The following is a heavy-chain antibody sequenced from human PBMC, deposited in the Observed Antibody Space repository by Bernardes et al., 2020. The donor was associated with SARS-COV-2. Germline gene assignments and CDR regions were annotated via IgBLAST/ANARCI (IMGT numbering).Heavy chain of an antibody. J-gene: IGHJ6*02. CDR2: ISSSSSYI. CDR1: GFTFSSYS. CDR3: AREIGSPGGLDV. V-gene: IGHV3-21*01. D-gene: IGHD3-16*01. Sequence: GSLRLSCAASGFTFSSYSMNWVRQAPGKGLEWVSSISSSSSYIYYADSVKGRFTISRDNAKNSLYLQMNSLRAEDTAVYYCAREIGSPGGLDVWGQGTTVTVSS.